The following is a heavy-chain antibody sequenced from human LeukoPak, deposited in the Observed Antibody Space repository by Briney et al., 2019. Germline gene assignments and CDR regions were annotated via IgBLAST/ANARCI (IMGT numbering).Heavy chain of an antibody. J-gene: IGHJ6*02. D-gene: IGHD6-13*01. CDR2: LHVSGNI. Sequence: SETLSLTCTVSGGSINSGSYFWNWIRQPAGKGLEWIGRLHVSGNINNNPSLKSRDTMSIDTSKNQFSLNLRSVTAADTAVYYCARERYSSRGVYGMDVWGQGATVTVSS. V-gene: IGHV4-61*10. CDR1: GGSINSGSYF. CDR3: ARERYSSRGVYGMDV.